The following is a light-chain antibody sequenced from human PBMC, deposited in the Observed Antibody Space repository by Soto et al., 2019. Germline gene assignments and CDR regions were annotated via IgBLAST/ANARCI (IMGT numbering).Light chain of an antibody. CDR2: GAS. CDR3: QQYGRPPRT. Sequence: EIVLTQSPGTLSLSPGERATLSCRASQSVSSNSLAWYQQKPGQAPRLLMYGASSRATGIPDRFSGSGSGTDFTLTISRLEPEDFAVYYCQQYGRPPRTFGQGTKVEI. J-gene: IGKJ1*01. CDR1: QSVSSNS. V-gene: IGKV3-20*01.